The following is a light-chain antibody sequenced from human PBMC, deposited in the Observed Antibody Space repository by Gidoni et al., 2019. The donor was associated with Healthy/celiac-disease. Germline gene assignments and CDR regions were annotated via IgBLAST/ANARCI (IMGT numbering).Light chain of an antibody. Sequence: EIVMTQSPATLSVSPGESATLSCSASQSVSSNLAWYQQKPSQAPRLLIYGASTRATGIPARFSGSGSGTEFTLTISSLQSEDFAVYYCQQYNNWPMYTFGQGTKLEIK. CDR1: QSVSSN. V-gene: IGKV3-15*01. CDR3: QQYNNWPMYT. CDR2: GAS. J-gene: IGKJ2*01.